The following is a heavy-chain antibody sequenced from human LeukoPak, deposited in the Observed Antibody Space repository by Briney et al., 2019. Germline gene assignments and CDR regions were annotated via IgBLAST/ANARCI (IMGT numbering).Heavy chain of an antibody. D-gene: IGHD6-13*01. Sequence: GASVKVSCKASGYTFTSYGISWVRQAPGQGLEWMGWISAYNGNTNYAQKLQGRVTMTTDTSTSTAYMELRSLRSDGTAVYYCARDHSSSWYPAGFDYWGQGTLVTVSS. CDR1: GYTFTSYG. CDR3: ARDHSSSWYPAGFDY. V-gene: IGHV1-18*01. J-gene: IGHJ4*02. CDR2: ISAYNGNT.